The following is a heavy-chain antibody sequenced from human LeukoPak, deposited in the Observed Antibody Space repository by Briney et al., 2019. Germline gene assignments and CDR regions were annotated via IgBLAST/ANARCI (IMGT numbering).Heavy chain of an antibody. V-gene: IGHV3-74*01. J-gene: IGHJ1*01. CDR1: GFTFSSYW. Sequence: GSLRLSCAASGFTFSSYWMHWVRQAPGKGLVWVSRIKSDGSSNYADSVKGRFTISRDNAKNTLSLQMNSLRAEDTGVYYCARAPSEIGGYYPEYFRHWGQGTLVTVSS. CDR2: IKSDGSS. D-gene: IGHD3-22*01. CDR3: ARAPSEIGGYYPEYFRH.